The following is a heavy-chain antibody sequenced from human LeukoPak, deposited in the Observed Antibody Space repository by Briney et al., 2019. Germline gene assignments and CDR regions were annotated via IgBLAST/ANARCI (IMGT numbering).Heavy chain of an antibody. D-gene: IGHD2-2*02. CDR3: ARDRLVVVPAAIRASDAFDI. CDR2: ISSSSYI. V-gene: IGHV3-21*01. J-gene: IGHJ3*02. Sequence: GGSLRLSCAASGFTFSSYSMNWVRQAPGKGLEWVSPISSSSYIYYADSVEGRFTISRDNAKNSLYLQMNSLRAEDTAVYYCARDRLVVVPAAIRASDAFDIWGQGTMVTVSS. CDR1: GFTFSSYS.